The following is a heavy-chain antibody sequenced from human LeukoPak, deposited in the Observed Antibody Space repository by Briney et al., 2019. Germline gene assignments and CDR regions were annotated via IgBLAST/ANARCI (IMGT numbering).Heavy chain of an antibody. CDR3: ARDLPTGYCTNGVCYYQDAFDI. J-gene: IGHJ3*02. Sequence: SETLSLTCIVSGYSISSGYYWASIRQPPAKGREWIGSIYHSVSTYYNPSLKSRVTISVEPCKNQFSLRLNSVTAADTAVYYCARDLPTGYCTNGVCYYQDAFDIWGQGTMVTVSS. CDR1: GYSISSGYY. CDR2: IYHSVST. D-gene: IGHD2-8*01. V-gene: IGHV4-38-2*02.